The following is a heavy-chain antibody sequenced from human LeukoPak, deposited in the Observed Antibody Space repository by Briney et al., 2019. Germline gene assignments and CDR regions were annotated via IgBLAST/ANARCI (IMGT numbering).Heavy chain of an antibody. CDR3: ARGAVGYCSGGSCYAEIDP. CDR1: GDSISSGDYY. Sequence: SETLSLTCTVSGDSISSGDYYWSWIRQPAGKGLEWIGRISSSGSTNYNPSLKSRVTISVDTSKNQFSLKLSSVTAADTAVYYCARGAVGYCSGGSCYAEIDPWGQGTLVTVSS. J-gene: IGHJ5*02. V-gene: IGHV4-61*02. CDR2: ISSSGST. D-gene: IGHD2-15*01.